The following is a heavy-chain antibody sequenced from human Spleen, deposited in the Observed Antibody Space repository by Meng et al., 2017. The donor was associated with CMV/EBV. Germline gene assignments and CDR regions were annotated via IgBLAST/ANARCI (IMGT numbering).Heavy chain of an antibody. J-gene: IGHJ5*02. CDR2: IDPHSGGT. D-gene: IGHD5-12*01. CDR1: GYTFTGLY. Sequence: EACGYTFTGLYMHWVRQAPGQGLGWMGRIDPHSGGTNYTQRFESRVTMTRDTSTNTVYMELRSLRSDDTAVYYCARDSFDGYNWFDPWGKGTLVTVSS. V-gene: IGHV1-2*06. CDR3: ARDSFDGYNWFDP.